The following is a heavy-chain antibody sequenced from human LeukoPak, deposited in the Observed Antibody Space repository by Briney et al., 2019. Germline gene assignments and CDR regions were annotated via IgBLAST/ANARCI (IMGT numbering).Heavy chain of an antibody. V-gene: IGHV4-30-2*01. CDR3: ASTLEYDFQH. CDR2: IYHLGTT. J-gene: IGHJ1*01. D-gene: IGHD3-3*01. CDR1: SGSISNGGYY. Sequence: VKPSETLSLTCTVSSGSISNGGYYWSWIRQPPGKGLEWIGYIYHLGTTHYNPSLKSRVTISVDRSKNQFSLKLSSVTAADTAVYYCASTLEYDFQHWGQGTLVSVSS.